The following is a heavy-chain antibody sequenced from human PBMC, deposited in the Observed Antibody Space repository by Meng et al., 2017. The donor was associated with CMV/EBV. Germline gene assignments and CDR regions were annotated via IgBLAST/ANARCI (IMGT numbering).Heavy chain of an antibody. Sequence: SVKVSCKASGYTFTSYGISRVRQAPGQGREGMGWISAYNGNTNYAQKLQGRVTMTTDTSTSTAYMELRSLRSDDTAVYYCARDGYDILTGYYTGGDYYYGMDVWGQGTTVTVSS. V-gene: IGHV1-18*01. CDR3: ARDGYDILTGYYTGGDYYYGMDV. D-gene: IGHD3-9*01. CDR2: ISAYNGNT. J-gene: IGHJ6*02. CDR1: GYTFTSYG.